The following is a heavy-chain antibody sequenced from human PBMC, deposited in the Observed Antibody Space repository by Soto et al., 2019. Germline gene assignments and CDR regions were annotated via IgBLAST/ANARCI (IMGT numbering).Heavy chain of an antibody. V-gene: IGHV3-64*01. CDR1: GFTFSSYA. CDR3: ALRIAAAGTEIDY. J-gene: IGHJ4*02. Sequence: EVQLVESGGGLVQPGGSLRLSCAASGFTFSSYAMHWVRQAPGKGLEYVSAIRSNGGSTYYANSVKGRFTISRDNSKNTLYLQMGSLRAEDMAVYYCALRIAAAGTEIDYWGQGTLVTVSS. CDR2: IRSNGGST. D-gene: IGHD6-13*01.